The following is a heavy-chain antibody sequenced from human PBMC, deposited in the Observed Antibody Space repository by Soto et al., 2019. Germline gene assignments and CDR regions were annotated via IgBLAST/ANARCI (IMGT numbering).Heavy chain of an antibody. J-gene: IGHJ3*02. Sequence: QVQLVQSGAEVKKPGASVKVSCKASGYTFTSYGISWVRQAPGQGLEWMGWISAYNGNTNYAQKLQGRVTMTTDTSTSTAYMELRSLRSDDTAVYYCARVALRLQLGELSLSGDAFDIWGQGTMVTVS. V-gene: IGHV1-18*01. CDR2: ISAYNGNT. D-gene: IGHD3-16*02. CDR1: GYTFTSYG. CDR3: ARVALRLQLGELSLSGDAFDI.